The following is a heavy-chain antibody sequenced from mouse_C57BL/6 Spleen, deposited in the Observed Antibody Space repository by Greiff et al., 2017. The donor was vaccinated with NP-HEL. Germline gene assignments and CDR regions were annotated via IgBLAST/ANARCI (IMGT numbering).Heavy chain of an antibody. J-gene: IGHJ4*01. Sequence: EVQLQQSGPELVKPGASVKIPCKASGYTFTDYNMDWVKQSHGKSLEWIGDINPNNGGTIYNQKFKGKATLTVDKSSSTAYMELRSLTSEDTAVYYCARRSLFTTLGAMDYWGQGTSVTVSS. D-gene: IGHD1-1*01. CDR2: INPNNGGT. V-gene: IGHV1-18*01. CDR1: GYTFTDYN. CDR3: ARRSLFTTLGAMDY.